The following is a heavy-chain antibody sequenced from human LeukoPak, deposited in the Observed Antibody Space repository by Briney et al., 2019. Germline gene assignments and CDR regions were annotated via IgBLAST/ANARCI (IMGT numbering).Heavy chain of an antibody. V-gene: IGHV1-2*02. CDR3: ARDLGTDDAFDI. CDR2: MNPNSGGT. CDR1: GYTFTSYD. J-gene: IGHJ3*02. Sequence: ASVKVSCKATGYTFTSYDINWVRQATGQGLEWMGWMNPNSGGTNYAQKFQGRVTMTRDTSISTAYMELSRLRSDDTAVYYCARDLGTDDAFDIWGQGTMVTVSS. D-gene: IGHD2-8*02.